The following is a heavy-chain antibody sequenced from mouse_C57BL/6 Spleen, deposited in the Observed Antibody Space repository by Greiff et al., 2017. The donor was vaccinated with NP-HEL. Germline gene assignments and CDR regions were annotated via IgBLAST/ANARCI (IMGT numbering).Heavy chain of an antibody. V-gene: IGHV5-4*01. J-gene: IGHJ2*01. D-gene: IGHD2-3*01. CDR2: ISDGGSYT. CDR3: ARDGYYEENYFDY. Sequence: EVKVVESGGGLVKPGGSLKLSCAASGFTFSSYAMSWVRQTPEKRLEWVATISDGGSYTYYPDNVKGRFTISRDNAKNNLYLQMSHLKSEDTAMYYCARDGYYEENYFDYWGQGTTLTVSS. CDR1: GFTFSSYA.